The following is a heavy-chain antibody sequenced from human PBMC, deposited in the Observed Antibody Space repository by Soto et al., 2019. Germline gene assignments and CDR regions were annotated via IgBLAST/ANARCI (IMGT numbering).Heavy chain of an antibody. D-gene: IGHD5-12*01. J-gene: IGHJ4*02. Sequence: GGSLRLSCAASGFTFSSYGMNWVRQAPGKGLEWVSYISSSSSTIYYAGSVKGRFTISRDNSKNTLYLQMNSLRAEDTAVYYCAKEREYSGNDLDYWGQGTLVTVSS. CDR2: ISSSSSTI. V-gene: IGHV3-48*01. CDR1: GFTFSSYG. CDR3: AKEREYSGNDLDY.